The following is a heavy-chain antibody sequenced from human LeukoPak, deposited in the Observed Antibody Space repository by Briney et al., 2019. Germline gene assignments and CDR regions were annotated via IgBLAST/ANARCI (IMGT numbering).Heavy chain of an antibody. CDR3: AREGGSSGWYPFDY. V-gene: IGHV4-4*07. Sequence: SETLSLTCTVSGGSISSYYWSWIRQPAGKGLEWIGRIYTNGSTNYNPSLKSRVTMSVDTSKNQFSLKPSSVTAADTAVYYCAREGGSSGWYPFDYWGQGTLVTVSS. J-gene: IGHJ4*02. CDR1: GGSISSYY. D-gene: IGHD6-19*01. CDR2: IYTNGST.